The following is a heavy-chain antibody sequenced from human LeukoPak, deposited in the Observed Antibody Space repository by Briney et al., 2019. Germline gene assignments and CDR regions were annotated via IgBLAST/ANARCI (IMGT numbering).Heavy chain of an antibody. CDR3: ARDRKVPAAMYNYGMDV. V-gene: IGHV3-48*03. D-gene: IGHD2-2*01. J-gene: IGHJ6*04. CDR1: GFTFSSYE. CDR2: ISSSGSTI. Sequence: GGSLRLSCAASGFTFSSYEMNWVRQAPGKGLEWVSYISSSGSTIYYADSVKGRFTISRDNAKNSLYLQMNSLRAEDTAVYYCARDRKVPAAMYNYGMDVWGKGDTVTVSS.